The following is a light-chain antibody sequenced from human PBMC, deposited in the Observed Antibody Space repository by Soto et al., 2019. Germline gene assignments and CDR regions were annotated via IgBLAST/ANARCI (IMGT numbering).Light chain of an antibody. CDR3: QQLSSYPVT. CDR2: AAS. CDR1: QDIGIY. Sequence: IQLTQSPSALAASVGDRVTITCRASQDIGIYLAWYQQKPGKAPNLLIYAASSLQRGVPSRFSGSGSGTDFTLTISSLQPEEVATYHCQQLSSYPVTFGQGTKVEIK. V-gene: IGKV1-9*01. J-gene: IGKJ1*01.